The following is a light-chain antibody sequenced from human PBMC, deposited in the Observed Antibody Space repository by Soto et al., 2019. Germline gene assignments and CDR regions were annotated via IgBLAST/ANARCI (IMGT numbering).Light chain of an antibody. CDR3: QQSYSTPIT. CDR2: AAS. Sequence: DIQMTQSPSCLSASVGDRRTIPRLASQSISSYLNWYQQKQGKAPKLLIYAASSLQSGVPSRFSGSGYGTDFNLTISSLQTEDFATYYCQQSYSTPITFGQGTRLEIK. V-gene: IGKV1-39*01. CDR1: QSISSY. J-gene: IGKJ5*01.